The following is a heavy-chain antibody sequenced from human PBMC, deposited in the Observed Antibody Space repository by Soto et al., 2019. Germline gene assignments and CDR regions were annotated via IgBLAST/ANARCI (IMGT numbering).Heavy chain of an antibody. J-gene: IGHJ4*02. D-gene: IGHD4-17*01. CDR1: GGTFSSYA. V-gene: IGHV1-69*12. Sequence: QVQLVQSGAEVKKPGSSVKVSCKASGGTFSSYAISWVRQAPGQGLEWMGGSIPIFGTANYAQKFQGRVTITADESTSTAYMELSSLRSEDTAVYYCARGAGDYGGNEHYFDYWGQGTLVTVSS. CDR2: SIPIFGTA. CDR3: ARGAGDYGGNEHYFDY.